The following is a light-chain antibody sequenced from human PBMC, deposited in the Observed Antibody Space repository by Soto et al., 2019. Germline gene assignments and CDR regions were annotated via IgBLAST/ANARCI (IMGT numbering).Light chain of an antibody. CDR3: QQYDGSPLT. CDR1: QSVSSTY. J-gene: IGKJ4*01. V-gene: IGKV3-20*01. Sequence: EIVLTQSPGTLSLSPGERATLSCRASQSVSSTYLAWYQQKPGQAPRLLIYAASSRAPGIPDRFSGSGSGTDFTLTISRLGPEDFAVYFCQQYDGSPLTFGGGTKVDLK. CDR2: AAS.